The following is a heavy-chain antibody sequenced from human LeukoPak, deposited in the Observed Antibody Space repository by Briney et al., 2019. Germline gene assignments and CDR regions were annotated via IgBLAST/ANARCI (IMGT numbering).Heavy chain of an antibody. J-gene: IGHJ5*02. CDR1: GFTFSSYA. CDR3: ARDCSSTSCYRGGFDP. D-gene: IGHD2-2*02. CDR2: IKQDGSEN. V-gene: IGHV3-7*01. Sequence: GGSLRLSCAASGFTFSSYAMSWVRQAPGKGLEWVASIKQDGSENYYVDSVKGRFTISRDNAKNSLYLQMNSPRAEDTAVYYCARDCSSTSCYRGGFDPWGQGTLVTVSS.